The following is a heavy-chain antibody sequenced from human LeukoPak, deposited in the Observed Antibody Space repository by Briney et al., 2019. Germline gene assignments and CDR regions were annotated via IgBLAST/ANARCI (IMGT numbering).Heavy chain of an antibody. CDR2: IIPILGIA. CDR3: ARDLRYYYDSSGYYFDY. Sequence: GASVKVSCKASGGTFSSYAISWVRQAPGQGLEWMGRIIPILGIANYAQKFQGRVTITADKSTSTAYMELSSLRSEDTAVYYCARDLRYYYDSSGYYFDYWGQGTLVTVSS. CDR1: GGTFSSYA. J-gene: IGHJ4*02. D-gene: IGHD3-22*01. V-gene: IGHV1-69*04.